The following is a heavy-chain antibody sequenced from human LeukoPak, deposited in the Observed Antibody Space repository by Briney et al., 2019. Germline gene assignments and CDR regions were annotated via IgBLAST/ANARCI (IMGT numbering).Heavy chain of an antibody. V-gene: IGHV3-7*01. J-gene: IGHJ4*02. CDR2: IKQDGSET. Sequence: GGSLRLSCAASGFTFSSYWMSWVRQAPGKGLEWVANIKQDGSETYYVDSVKGRFTISRDNAKNSLSLQMNSLRAEDTAVYYCARQRGSGCLDHWGQGTLVTVSS. CDR1: GFTFSSYW. D-gene: IGHD6-19*01. CDR3: ARQRGSGCLDH.